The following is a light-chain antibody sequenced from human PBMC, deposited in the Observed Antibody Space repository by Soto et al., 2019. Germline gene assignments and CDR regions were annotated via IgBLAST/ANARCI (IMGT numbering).Light chain of an antibody. CDR1: SGHSTYA. V-gene: IGLV4-69*02. CDR3: QTWGTGRV. CDR2: VNSDGSH. J-gene: IGLJ3*02. Sequence: QSVLTQSPSASASLGASVKLTCTLSSGHSTYAIEWHQQQPGKGPRFLMKVNSDGSHSKGDGIPDRFLGSSSGAERYLTISSLQSDDEADYYCQTWGTGRVFGGGTKVTVL.